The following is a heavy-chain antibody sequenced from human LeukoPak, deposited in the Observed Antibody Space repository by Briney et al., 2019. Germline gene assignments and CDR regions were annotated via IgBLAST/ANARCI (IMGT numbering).Heavy chain of an antibody. Sequence: GGSLRLSCAASGFTFSSYSMNWVRQAPRKGLEWVSSISSSSSYIYYADSVKGRFTISRDNAKNSLYLQMNSLRAEDTAVYYCARDRELLWFGESSRWFDPWGQGTLVTVSS. CDR2: ISSSSSYI. CDR3: ARDRELLWFGESSRWFDP. CDR1: GFTFSSYS. D-gene: IGHD3-10*01. V-gene: IGHV3-21*01. J-gene: IGHJ5*02.